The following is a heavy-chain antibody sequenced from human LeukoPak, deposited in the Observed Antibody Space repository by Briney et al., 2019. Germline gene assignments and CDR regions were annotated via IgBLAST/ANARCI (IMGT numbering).Heavy chain of an antibody. Sequence: GSVKVSCKASVYTFISYGISCGPPGPGQGRGCVGWISAYNGNTNYGQKLQDRVTMTTDTSTSTAYMELRSLRTDDTAVYYCARLGRDCSGGSCYEYFQHWGQGTLVTVSS. CDR2: ISAYNGNT. D-gene: IGHD2-15*01. J-gene: IGHJ1*01. CDR3: ARLGRDCSGGSCYEYFQH. V-gene: IGHV1-18*01. CDR1: VYTFISYG.